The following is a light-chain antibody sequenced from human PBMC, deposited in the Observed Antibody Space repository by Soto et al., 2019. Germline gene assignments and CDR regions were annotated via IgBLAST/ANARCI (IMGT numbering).Light chain of an antibody. CDR2: AAS. Sequence: DIQMTQSTSSLSAFLGDRVTITCRASQGISDYLVWYQQKPGKVPKLLIYAASTLQSGVPPRFSGSGSGTDFTLTISSLQPEDVATYYCQNYYGAPFTFGPGTKVDIK. CDR1: QGISDY. CDR3: QNYYGAPFT. J-gene: IGKJ3*01. V-gene: IGKV1-27*01.